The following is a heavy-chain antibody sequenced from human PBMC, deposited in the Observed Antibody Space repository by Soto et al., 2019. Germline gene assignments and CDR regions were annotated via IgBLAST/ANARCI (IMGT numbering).Heavy chain of an antibody. Sequence: ASVKVSCKASGYTFTGYYMHWVRQAPGQGLEWMGWINPNSGGTNYAQKFQGRVTMTRDTSISTAYMELSRLRSDDTAVYYCARDQGSGTTPYYYYGMDVWGQGTTVTVSS. D-gene: IGHD3-10*01. V-gene: IGHV1-2*02. CDR2: INPNSGGT. CDR3: ARDQGSGTTPYYYYGMDV. J-gene: IGHJ6*02. CDR1: GYTFTGYY.